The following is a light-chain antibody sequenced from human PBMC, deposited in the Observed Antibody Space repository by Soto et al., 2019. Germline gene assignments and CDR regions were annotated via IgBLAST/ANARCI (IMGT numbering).Light chain of an antibody. CDR1: GNNLGRQQ. Sequence: SVLTQPPSASGTPAHRGNLSCFAGGNNLGRQQVNSYQLLAGTATKLLMYRNNQRSSGVPDRFSGSKAGTSASLAISGLQSEDESEYFCATWEDSLSGLYVFGTGTMVTVL. CDR2: RNN. J-gene: IGLJ1*01. V-gene: IGLV1-44*01. CDR3: ATWEDSLSGLYV.